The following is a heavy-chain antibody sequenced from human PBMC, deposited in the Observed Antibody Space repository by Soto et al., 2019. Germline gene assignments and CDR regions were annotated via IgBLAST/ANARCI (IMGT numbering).Heavy chain of an antibody. Sequence: QVQLVQSGAAVQKPGSSSKVSCKASGGTFSSYAISWGRQAPGQGLEWMGGIIPIFGTTNYPQKFQGRVTITPDESTSTAYMELSSLRSEDTAVYYCARACRHLPYYYGMDVWGQGTTVTVSS. CDR1: GGTFSSYA. CDR3: ARACRHLPYYYGMDV. V-gene: IGHV1-69*01. CDR2: IIPIFGTT. J-gene: IGHJ6*02.